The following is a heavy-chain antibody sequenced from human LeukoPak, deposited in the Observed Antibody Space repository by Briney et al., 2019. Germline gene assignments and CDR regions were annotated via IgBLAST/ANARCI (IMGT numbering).Heavy chain of an antibody. CDR1: GGSFSGYY. J-gene: IGHJ4*02. V-gene: IGHV4-34*01. CDR3: ARPVTARGGSGWPQHIDY. D-gene: IGHD6-19*01. Sequence: KPSETLSPTCAVYGGSFSGYYWSWIRQPPGKGLEWIGEINHSGSTNYNPSLKSRVTISVDTSKNQFSLKLSSVTAADTAVYYCARPVTARGGSGWPQHIDYWGQGTLVSVSS. CDR2: INHSGST.